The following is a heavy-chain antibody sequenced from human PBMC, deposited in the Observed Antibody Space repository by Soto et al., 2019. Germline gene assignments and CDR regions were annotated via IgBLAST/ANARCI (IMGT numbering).Heavy chain of an antibody. CDR3: AREADFASSGYVLDY. CDR1: GFTFNRYS. D-gene: IGHD3-22*01. Sequence: LRLSCAASGFTFNRYSMNWVRQAPGKGLEWVSSVTSSSCSMLYADSVKGRFTISRDDAKDSLFLQMNSLRADDTAVYYCAREADFASSGYVLDYWGQGTLVTVSS. J-gene: IGHJ4*02. CDR2: VTSSSCSM. V-gene: IGHV3-21*01.